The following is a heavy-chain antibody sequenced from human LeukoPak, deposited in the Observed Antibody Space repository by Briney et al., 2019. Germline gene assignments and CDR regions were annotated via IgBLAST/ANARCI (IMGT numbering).Heavy chain of an antibody. J-gene: IGHJ4*02. CDR3: ARSREYSYGPLYYFDY. CDR2: IYYSGST. Sequence: SETLSLTCTVSGGSISSYYWSWIRQPPGKGLEWIGYIYYSGSTNYNPSLKSRVTISVDTSKNQFSLKLSSVTAADTAVYYCARSREYSYGPLYYFDYWGQGTLVTVSS. V-gene: IGHV4-59*01. D-gene: IGHD5-18*01. CDR1: GGSISSYY.